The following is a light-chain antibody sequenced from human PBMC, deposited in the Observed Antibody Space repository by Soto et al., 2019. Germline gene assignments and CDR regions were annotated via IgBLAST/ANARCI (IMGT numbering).Light chain of an antibody. J-gene: IGKJ1*01. V-gene: IGKV3-15*01. CDR2: GAS. CDR3: HQYNNWPRT. Sequence: EIVMTQSPATLSVSPGERATLSCRASQSLSNNLAWYQQRPGQAPRLLIYGASTRATGIPARFSGSASGPEFTLTISSLQSEDFAVYYCHQYNNWPRTYGQGTKVEIK. CDR1: QSLSNN.